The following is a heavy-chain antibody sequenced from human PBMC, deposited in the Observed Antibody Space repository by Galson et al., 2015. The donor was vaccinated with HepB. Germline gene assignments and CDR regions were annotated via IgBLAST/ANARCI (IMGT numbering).Heavy chain of an antibody. CDR1: GGSISSYY. CDR3: ARDGGGYCSGGSCYSGGVDAFDI. Sequence: ETLSLTCTVSGGSISSYYWSWIRQPAGKGLEWIGRIYTSGSTNYNPSLKSLVTMSVDTSKNQFSLKLSSVTAADTAVYYCARDGGGYCSGGSCYSGGVDAFDIWGQGTMVTVSS. J-gene: IGHJ3*02. V-gene: IGHV4-4*07. CDR2: IYTSGST. D-gene: IGHD2-15*01.